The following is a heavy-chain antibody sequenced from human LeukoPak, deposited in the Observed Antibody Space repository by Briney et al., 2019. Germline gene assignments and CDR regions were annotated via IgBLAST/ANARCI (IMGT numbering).Heavy chain of an antibody. CDR1: GFTFSSYS. D-gene: IGHD2-15*01. Sequence: GGSLRLSCAASGFTFSSYSMNWVRQAPGKGLEWVSSISSSSSYIYYADSVKGRFTISRDNAKNSLYLQTNSLRAEDTAVYYCARDARTGARWDIVVVVAATVDNWFDPWGQGTLVTVSS. V-gene: IGHV3-21*01. CDR2: ISSSSSYI. CDR3: ARDARTGARWDIVVVVAATVDNWFDP. J-gene: IGHJ5*02.